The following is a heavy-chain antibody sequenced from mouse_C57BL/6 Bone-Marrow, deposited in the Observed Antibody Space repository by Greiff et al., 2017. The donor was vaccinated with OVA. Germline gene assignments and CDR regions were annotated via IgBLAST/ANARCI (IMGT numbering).Heavy chain of an antibody. J-gene: IGHJ4*01. CDR1: GYTFTSYG. V-gene: IGHV1-81*01. Sequence: QVQLQQFGAELARPGASVKLSCKASGYTFTSYGISWVKQRTGQGLEWIGEIYPRSGNTYYNEKFKGKATLTADKSSSTAYMELRSLTSEDSAVYFCARGQLRLPPMDYWGQGTSVTVSS. CDR3: ARGQLRLPPMDY. CDR2: IYPRSGNT. D-gene: IGHD3-2*02.